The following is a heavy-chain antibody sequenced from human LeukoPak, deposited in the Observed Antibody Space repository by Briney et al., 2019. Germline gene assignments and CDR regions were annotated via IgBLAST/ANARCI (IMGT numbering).Heavy chain of an antibody. V-gene: IGHV3-30*04. J-gene: IGHJ3*02. D-gene: IGHD2-21*01. CDR3: ARGHQWGLFLGGDAFDI. Sequence: GRSLRLSCAASGFTFSSYAMHWVRQAPGKGLEWVAVISYDGSNKYYADSVKGRFTISRDNAKNSLYLQMNSLRAEDTAVYYCARGHQWGLFLGGDAFDIWGQGTMVTVSS. CDR1: GFTFSSYA. CDR2: ISYDGSNK.